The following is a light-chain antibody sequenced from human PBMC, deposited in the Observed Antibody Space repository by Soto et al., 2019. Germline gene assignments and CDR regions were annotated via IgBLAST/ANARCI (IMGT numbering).Light chain of an antibody. CDR3: QQYGSSPRP. V-gene: IGKV3-20*01. CDR2: GAS. CDR1: QSVTGSY. J-gene: IGKJ1*01. Sequence: EVVLTQSPGTLSLSPGEGATLSCRASQSVTGSYLAWYQQKPGQAPRLLIYGASTRATGIPDRFSGSGSGTDFTPPISRLGPEDFAVYCCQQYGSSPRPCGKGTK.